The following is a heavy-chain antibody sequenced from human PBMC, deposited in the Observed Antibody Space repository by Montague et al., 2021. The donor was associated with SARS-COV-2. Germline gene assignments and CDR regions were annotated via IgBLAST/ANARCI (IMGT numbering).Heavy chain of an antibody. CDR2: ISSDGRTT. CDR1: GFPFSNYW. J-gene: IGHJ4*02. CDR3: AREVFKEGDY. V-gene: IGHV3-74*01. D-gene: IGHD1-14*01. Sequence: SLSLSFSASGFPFSNYWMHWVRQAPGEGLVWVSLISSDGRTTSYVDSVKGRFTISRDNARNTLYLQMTSLRADDTAVYYCAREVFKEGDYWGQGTLVTVSS.